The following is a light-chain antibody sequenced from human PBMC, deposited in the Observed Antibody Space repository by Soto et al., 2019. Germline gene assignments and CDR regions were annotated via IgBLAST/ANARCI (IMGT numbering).Light chain of an antibody. CDR3: QQYNSYSRA. J-gene: IGKJ3*01. CDR1: QSISSW. CDR2: DAS. V-gene: IGKV1-5*01. Sequence: DIQMTQSPSTLSASVGDRVTITCRASQSISSWLAWYQQKPGKAPKLLIYDASSLESEVPSRFSGSGSGTEFTRTISSLQPDDFATYYCQQYNSYSRAFGPGTKVDIK.